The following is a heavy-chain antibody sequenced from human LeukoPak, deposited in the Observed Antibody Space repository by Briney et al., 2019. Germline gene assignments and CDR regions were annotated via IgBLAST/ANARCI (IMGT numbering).Heavy chain of an antibody. CDR2: INPNSGGT. Sequence: ASVRVSCKASGYTFTGYFLHWVRQAPGQGLEWMGWINPNSGGTTYAQNFQGRVTMTRDTSISTAYMELSRLRSDDTAVYYCARDYGSAFDIWGQGTMVTVSS. CDR1: GYTFTGYF. J-gene: IGHJ3*02. CDR3: ARDYGSAFDI. V-gene: IGHV1-2*02. D-gene: IGHD3-16*01.